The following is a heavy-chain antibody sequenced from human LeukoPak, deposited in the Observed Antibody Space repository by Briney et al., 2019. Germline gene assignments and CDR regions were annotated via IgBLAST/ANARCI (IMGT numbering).Heavy chain of an antibody. CDR2: ISYDGSNK. D-gene: IGHD3-10*01. Sequence: GRSLRLSCAASGFTFSSYAVHWVRQAPGKGLEWVAVISYDGSNKYYADSVKGRFTISRDNSKNTLYLQMNSLRAEDTAVYYCARGTIYGSGSYTGYYFDYWGQGTLVTVSS. V-gene: IGHV3-30*04. J-gene: IGHJ4*02. CDR1: GFTFSSYA. CDR3: ARGTIYGSGSYTGYYFDY.